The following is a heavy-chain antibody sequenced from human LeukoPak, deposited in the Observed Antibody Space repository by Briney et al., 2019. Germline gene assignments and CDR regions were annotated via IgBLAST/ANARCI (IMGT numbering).Heavy chain of an antibody. CDR3: ASGIPFYYGSGSALYYFDY. J-gene: IGHJ4*02. D-gene: IGHD3-10*01. CDR2: INPNSGGT. Sequence: ASVKVSCKASGYTFTGYYMHWVRQAPGQGLEWMGWINPNSGGTNYAQKFQGRVTMTRDTSISTAYMEVSRLRSDDTAVYYCASGIPFYYGSGSALYYFDYWGQGTLVTVSS. V-gene: IGHV1-2*02. CDR1: GYTFTGYY.